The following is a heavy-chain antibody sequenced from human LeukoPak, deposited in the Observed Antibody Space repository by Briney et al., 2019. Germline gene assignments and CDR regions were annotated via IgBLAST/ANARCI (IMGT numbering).Heavy chain of an antibody. Sequence: GGSLRLSCAASGFTFSSYSMNWVRQAPGKGLEWVGRIGSKTAGGSLDYAAPVKGRFTISRDDSRDMLFLQMNSLKTEDTAVYYCTTRGVERWGQGTLVTVSS. CDR2: IGSKTAGGSL. D-gene: IGHD3-10*01. V-gene: IGHV3-15*04. J-gene: IGHJ4*01. CDR1: GFTFSSYS. CDR3: TTRGVER.